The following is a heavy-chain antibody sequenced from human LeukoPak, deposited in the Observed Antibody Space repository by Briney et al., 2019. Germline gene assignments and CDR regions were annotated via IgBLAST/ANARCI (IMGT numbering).Heavy chain of an antibody. Sequence: GGSLRLSCAASGFTFSSYGMHWVRQAPGKGLEWVAFVRHDGSNKYYADSVKGRFTISRDNSKNTLYLQMNSLRAEDTAVYYCAKFGLTFDNWGQGTLVTVSS. J-gene: IGHJ4*02. CDR1: GFTFSSYG. V-gene: IGHV3-30*02. CDR3: AKFGLTFDN. D-gene: IGHD3/OR15-3a*01. CDR2: VRHDGSNK.